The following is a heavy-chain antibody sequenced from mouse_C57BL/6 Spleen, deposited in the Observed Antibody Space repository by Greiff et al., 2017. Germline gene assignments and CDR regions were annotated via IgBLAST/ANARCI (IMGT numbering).Heavy chain of an antibody. CDR3: ERREDGALYYGNYVGYFDY. V-gene: IGHV1-62-2*01. D-gene: IGHD2-1*01. J-gene: IGHJ2*01. CDR1: VYTFTVYT. Sequence: VQLQQSGAELVKPGASVKLSCKASVYTFTVYTIHWVKQRSGQGLEWIGWFYPGSGSIKYNEKFKDKATLTAAKSSSPVYMELSRLTSEDSAVYFCERREDGALYYGNYVGYFDYWGKGTTLTVSS. CDR2: FYPGSGSI.